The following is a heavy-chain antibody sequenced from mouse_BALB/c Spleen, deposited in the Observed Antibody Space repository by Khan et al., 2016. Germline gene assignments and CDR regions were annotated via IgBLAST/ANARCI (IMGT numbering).Heavy chain of an antibody. CDR3: ARDRGRLRVAMDY. Sequence: EVQLQESGGGLVQPGGSLRLSCATSGFTFTDYYMSWVRQPPGKALEWLGFIRNKANGYTTEYSASVKGRFTISRDNSQSILYLQMNTLRAADSATYYCARDRGRLRVAMDYWGQGTSVTVSS. CDR1: GFTFTDYY. J-gene: IGHJ4*01. D-gene: IGHD2-4*01. CDR2: IRNKANGYTT. V-gene: IGHV7-3*02.